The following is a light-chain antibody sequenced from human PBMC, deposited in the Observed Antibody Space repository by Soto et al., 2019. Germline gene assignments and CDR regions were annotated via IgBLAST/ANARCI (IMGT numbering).Light chain of an antibody. V-gene: IGKV3-20*01. CDR1: QSVTGSY. Sequence: EIVLTQSPVTLSLSPGERATLSCRASQSVTGSYLAWYQHKPGRAPRLLIYGAFNRAAGIPDRFRGSGSGKDFTLSINRLEPEDFAVYYCQQYGGAPRTFGQGTTVEIK. CDR2: GAF. J-gene: IGKJ1*01. CDR3: QQYGGAPRT.